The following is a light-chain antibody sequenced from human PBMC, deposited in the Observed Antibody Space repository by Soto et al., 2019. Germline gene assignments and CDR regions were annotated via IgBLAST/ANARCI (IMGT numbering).Light chain of an antibody. CDR3: SSYTSHSLPV. CDR1: SSDVGGYNY. CDR2: EVS. Sequence: QSALTQPASVSGSPGQSITISCTGTSSDVGGYNYVSWYQQHPGKAPKLMIYEVSNRPSGVSNRFSGSKSGNTASLTISRLQAYDEADYSCSSYTSHSLPVFRRGTQLPLL. V-gene: IGLV2-14*01. J-gene: IGLJ2*01.